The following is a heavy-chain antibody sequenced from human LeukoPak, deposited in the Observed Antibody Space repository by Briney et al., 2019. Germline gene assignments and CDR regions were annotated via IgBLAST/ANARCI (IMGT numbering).Heavy chain of an antibody. CDR1: GGTFSSYA. V-gene: IGHV1-69*04. CDR2: IIPILGIA. J-gene: IGHJ4*02. Sequence: EASVKVSCKASGGTFSSYAISWVRQAPGQGLEWMGRIIPILGIANYAQKFQGRVTITADKSTSTAYMELSSLRSEDTAVYYCARDRMKYSSGWYVDYWGQGTLVTVSS. CDR3: ARDRMKYSSGWYVDY. D-gene: IGHD6-19*01.